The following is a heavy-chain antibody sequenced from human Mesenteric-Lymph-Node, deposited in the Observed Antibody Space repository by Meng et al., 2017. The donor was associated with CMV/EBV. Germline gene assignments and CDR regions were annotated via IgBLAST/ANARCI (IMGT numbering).Heavy chain of an antibody. CDR1: GGSFSGYY. V-gene: IGHV4-34*01. Sequence: VSCHKAGAGLLKSLETLFVTCAVYGGSFSGYYWNWIRQSPEKGLEWIGEINHSGSTTYNPSFTSRIIISVDTSTNQISLNMSSVTAADTAVYYCARGSSYDILTGYFDYWGQGALVTVSS. D-gene: IGHD3-9*01. J-gene: IGHJ4*02. CDR2: INHSGST. CDR3: ARGSSYDILTGYFDY.